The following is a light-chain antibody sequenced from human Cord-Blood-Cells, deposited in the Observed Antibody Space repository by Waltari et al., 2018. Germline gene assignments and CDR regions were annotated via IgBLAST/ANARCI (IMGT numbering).Light chain of an antibody. CDR3: QAWDSDVV. J-gene: IGLJ2*01. V-gene: IGLV3-1*01. Sequence: SYELTQPPSVSVSPGQTASITCSGDKLGDKYACWDQQKPGRSPVRVIYQDSKRPSGIPERFSGSNSGNTATLTISGTQAMDEADYYCQAWDSDVVFGGGTKLTVL. CDR1: KLGDKY. CDR2: QDS.